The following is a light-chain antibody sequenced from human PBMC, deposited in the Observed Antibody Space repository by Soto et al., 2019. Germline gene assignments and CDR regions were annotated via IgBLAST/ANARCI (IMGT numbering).Light chain of an antibody. J-gene: IGLJ1*01. Sequence: QSALTQPPSASGSPGQSVTISCTGTSSDVGGYNYVSWYQQYPGKAPKVMIYEVSKRSSGVPERFSAAKSGNASSLTVYGLQDDEEADYYWSSYAGSNGLYVFGTGTKLTVL. V-gene: IGLV2-8*01. CDR2: EVS. CDR3: SSYAGSNGLYV. CDR1: SSDVGGYNY.